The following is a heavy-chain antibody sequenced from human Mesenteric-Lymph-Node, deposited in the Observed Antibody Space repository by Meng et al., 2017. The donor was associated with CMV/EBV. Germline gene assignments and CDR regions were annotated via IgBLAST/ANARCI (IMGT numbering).Heavy chain of an antibody. D-gene: IGHD3-10*01. Sequence: GESLKISCAASGFTFSDYYISWIRQAPGKGLEWVSYIGMIDSTTLYADSVKGRFTISRDNAKNSLYLQMNSLRAEDTAVYYCARWQTLWRFGEWFDPWGQGTLVTVSS. V-gene: IGHV3-11*01. CDR2: IGMIDSTT. J-gene: IGHJ5*02. CDR1: GFTFSDYY. CDR3: ARWQTLWRFGEWFDP.